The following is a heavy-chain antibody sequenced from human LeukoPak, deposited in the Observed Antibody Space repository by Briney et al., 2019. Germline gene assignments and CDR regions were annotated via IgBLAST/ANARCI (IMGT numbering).Heavy chain of an antibody. Sequence: NPGGSLRLSCAASGFTFSDYYMGWIRQAPGKGLEWVSYISSSGSTIYYADSVKGRFTISRDNAKNSLYLQMNSLRAEDTAVYYCAISMRRFGMVTPHFDNWGQGTLVTVSS. V-gene: IGHV3-11*04. D-gene: IGHD3-3*01. CDR3: AISMRRFGMVTPHFDN. J-gene: IGHJ4*02. CDR1: GFTFSDYY. CDR2: ISSSGSTI.